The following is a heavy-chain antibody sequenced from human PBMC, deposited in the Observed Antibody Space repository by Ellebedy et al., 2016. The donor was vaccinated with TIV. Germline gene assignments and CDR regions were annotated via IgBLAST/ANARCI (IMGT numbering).Heavy chain of an antibody. Sequence: SETLSLTCTVSGGSISRSSSYWGWIRQPPGKGLEWIGSIYHTGSTDYNPSLKSRVSISADTSKNQFPLRLSSVTAADTAVYYCARWFGELLYVRWFDPWGQGTVTVSS. D-gene: IGHD3-10*01. J-gene: IGHJ5*02. CDR3: ARWFGELLYVRWFDP. CDR1: GGSISRSSSY. V-gene: IGHV4-39*01. CDR2: IYHTGST.